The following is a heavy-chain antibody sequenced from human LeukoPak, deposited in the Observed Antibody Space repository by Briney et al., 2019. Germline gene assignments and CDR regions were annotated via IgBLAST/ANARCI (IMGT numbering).Heavy chain of an antibody. CDR2: ISGSGGST. CDR1: GFTFSSYA. V-gene: IGHV3-23*01. Sequence: PGGSLRLSCAASGFTFSSYAMSWVRQAPGKGLEWVSAISGSGGSTYYADSVKGRFTISRDNSKNTLYLHMNSLRAEDTAVYYCAKDQYSSGSSLFSVTPGMKPYGMDVWGQGTTVTVSS. D-gene: IGHD6-19*01. CDR3: AKDQYSSGSSLFSVTPGMKPYGMDV. J-gene: IGHJ6*02.